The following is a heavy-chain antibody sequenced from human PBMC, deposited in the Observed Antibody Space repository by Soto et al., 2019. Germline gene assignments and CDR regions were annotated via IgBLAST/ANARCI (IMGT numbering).Heavy chain of an antibody. J-gene: IGHJ6*02. D-gene: IGHD3-22*01. CDR3: ARENGDDSSGYPYYYYYFGMDV. CDR2: IIPIFGTA. Sequence: SVKVSCKSSGGTFSSYAISWVRQAPRQGLEWLGGIIPIFGTANYAQKFQGRDTFTAYESTSTAYMELSSLRSEDTAAYYCARENGDDSSGYPYYYYYFGMDVWGQGTTVTDS. CDR1: GGTFSSYA. V-gene: IGHV1-69*13.